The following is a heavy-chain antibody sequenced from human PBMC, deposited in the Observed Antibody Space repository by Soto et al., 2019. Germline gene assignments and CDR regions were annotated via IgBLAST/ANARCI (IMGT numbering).Heavy chain of an antibody. D-gene: IGHD3-10*01. V-gene: IGHV1-2*04. CDR1: GYTFTCYY. CDR3: ARGMYYYGSGSYYNEPDFDY. CDR2: INPNSGGT. J-gene: IGHJ4*02. Sequence: ASVKVSCQASGYTFTCYYMHWGLQSPVQVLDWMGWINPNSGGTNYAQKFQGWVTMTRDTCISTAYMELRRLRSDDKDVYYCARGMYYYGSGSYYNEPDFDYWGQGTLVTVSS.